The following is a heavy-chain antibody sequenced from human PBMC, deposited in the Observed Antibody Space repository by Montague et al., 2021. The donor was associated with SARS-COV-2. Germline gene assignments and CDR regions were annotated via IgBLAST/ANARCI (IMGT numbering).Heavy chain of an antibody. D-gene: IGHD2-21*01. Sequence: SETLSLTCAVYGGSFNAYYWTWVRQPPGKGLEWIGEITHSGSIKYNPSLQNRVTMSVDKSKNQFSLKLTSATAADTATYYRARGQVTAVAILIVFHAAGAIDSWGRGTTVTVSS. CDR2: ITHSGSI. J-gene: IGHJ3*01. CDR1: GGSFNAYY. CDR3: ARGQVTAVAILIVFHAAGAIDS. V-gene: IGHV4-34*01.